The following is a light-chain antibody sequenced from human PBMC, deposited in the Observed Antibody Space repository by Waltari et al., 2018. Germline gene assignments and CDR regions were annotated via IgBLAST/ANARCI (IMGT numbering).Light chain of an antibody. Sequence: FMLTQPHSVSESPGKTVTISCTRSSGNIATNYVQWYQQRPGSAPTKVIYEDNQRPSGGPDRVTGSIGSASNSASLIMSGRKAEDEADYYCQSFDSSHVVFGGGTKLTVL. CDR3: QSFDSSHVV. J-gene: IGLJ2*01. CDR2: EDN. CDR1: SGNIATNY. V-gene: IGLV6-57*03.